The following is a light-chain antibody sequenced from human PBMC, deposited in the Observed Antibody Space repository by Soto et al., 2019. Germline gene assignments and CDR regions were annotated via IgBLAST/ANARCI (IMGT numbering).Light chain of an antibody. Sequence: QSALTQPASVSGSPGQSITISCTGTSSDVGGYNYVSWYQQHPGKAPKLVIYEVTKRPSGVSNRFSGSKSGNTASLTISGLQAEDETDYYCYSYAGRNIWVFGGGTKLTVL. CDR1: SSDVGGYNY. CDR2: EVT. CDR3: YSYAGRNIWV. J-gene: IGLJ3*02. V-gene: IGLV2-14*01.